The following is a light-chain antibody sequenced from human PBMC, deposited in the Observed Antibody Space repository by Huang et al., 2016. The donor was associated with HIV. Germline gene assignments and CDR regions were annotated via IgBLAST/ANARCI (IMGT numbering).Light chain of an antibody. CDR1: QSVRSI. J-gene: IGKJ3*01. V-gene: IGKV3-15*01. CDR2: GAS. Sequence: IIMIQSPATLSVSPGDSATLSCSTSQSVRSILAWYPQKPGQAPRLRIFGASTRATGVPARFSGRGSGTEFTLTVSNLQSEDFGVYYCQHYSNWPLFTFGPGTKVDIK. CDR3: QHYSNWPLFT.